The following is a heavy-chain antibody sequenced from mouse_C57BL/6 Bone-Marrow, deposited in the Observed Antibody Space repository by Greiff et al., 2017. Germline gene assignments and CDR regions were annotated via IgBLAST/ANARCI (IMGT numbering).Heavy chain of an antibody. D-gene: IGHD2-4*01. Sequence: VQLKQSGPELVKPGASVKMSCKASGYTFTDYNMHWVKQSHGKSLEWIGYINPNNGGTSYNQKFKGKATLTVNTSSSTAYMELRSLTSEDSAVYYCARAGERLRRYFDVWGTGTTVTVSS. CDR1: GYTFTDYN. CDR3: ARAGERLRRYFDV. CDR2: INPNNGGT. J-gene: IGHJ1*03. V-gene: IGHV1-22*01.